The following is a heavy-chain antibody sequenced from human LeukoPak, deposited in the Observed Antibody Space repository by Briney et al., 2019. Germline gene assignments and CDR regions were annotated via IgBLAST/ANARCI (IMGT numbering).Heavy chain of an antibody. D-gene: IGHD3-3*01. J-gene: IGHJ4*02. CDR2: MYYSGVT. Sequence: SETLSLTCTVSGGSISSYYWSWIRQPPGKGLEWIGYMYYSGVTNYNPSLKSRVTMSVDTSKNQFSLKLSSVTAADTAVYYCASINPRYFWSGSGPFDYWGQGTLVTVSS. CDR3: ASINPRYFWSGSGPFDY. CDR1: GGSISSYY. V-gene: IGHV4-59*12.